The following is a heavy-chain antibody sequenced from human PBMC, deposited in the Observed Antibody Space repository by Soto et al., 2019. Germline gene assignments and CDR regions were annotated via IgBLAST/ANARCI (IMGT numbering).Heavy chain of an antibody. J-gene: IGHJ4*02. D-gene: IGHD6-13*01. Sequence: SLTCTVSGGSISSYYWSWIRQPPGKGLEWIGYIYYSGSTNYNPSLKSRVTISVDTSKNQFSLKLSSVTAADTAVYYCARLMTAAGTFYDYWGQGTLVTVSS. CDR1: GGSISSYY. V-gene: IGHV4-59*08. CDR3: ARLMTAAGTFYDY. CDR2: IYYSGST.